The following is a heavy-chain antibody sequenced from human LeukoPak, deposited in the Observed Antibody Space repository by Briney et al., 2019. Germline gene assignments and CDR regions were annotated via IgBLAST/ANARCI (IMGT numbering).Heavy chain of an antibody. D-gene: IGHD3-10*01. V-gene: IGHV3-30*03. Sequence: GGSLRLSCAASGFTFTNYGMHWVCQAPGKGLEWVALITYDGYYKYYSDSVKGRFTISSDTSKNTLYLQMNSLRAEDPAVYYCARDLSPVVRASPMGYWGQGTPVTVSS. CDR3: ARDLSPVVRASPMGY. CDR2: ITYDGYYK. J-gene: IGHJ4*02. CDR1: GFTFTNYG.